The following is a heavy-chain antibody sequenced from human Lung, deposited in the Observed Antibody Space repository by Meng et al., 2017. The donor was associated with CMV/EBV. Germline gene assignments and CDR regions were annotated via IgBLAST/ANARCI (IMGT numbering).Heavy chain of an antibody. V-gene: IGHV3/OR16-13*01. CDR2: YNSDGSST. Sequence: EEQVVGLGRRLVPPGRSLSVSGAASGFAVRSYWMDWVRQATGKGWVCVSRYNSDGSSTSYADSMKGQFTISRDNAKNTLYLHMSDVRADDSAVYYCIRDLVGKRDDWGRGTLVTVSS. J-gene: IGHJ4*02. CDR1: GFAVRSYW. CDR3: IRDLVGKRDD. D-gene: IGHD5-24*01.